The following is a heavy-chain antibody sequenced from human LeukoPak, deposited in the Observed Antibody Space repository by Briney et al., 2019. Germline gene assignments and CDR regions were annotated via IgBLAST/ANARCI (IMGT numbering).Heavy chain of an antibody. CDR2: IKSKSDDGAT. V-gene: IGHV3-15*01. CDR1: GFTLKHAW. Sequence: PGGSLRLSCAASGFTLKHAWVRWVRPAPGEGLEWVGRIKSKSDDGATDYAAPVKGRFTISRDDSKHTLSLQVNSLETEDTAVYYCVTEQQWLGWGRGTLVTVPS. D-gene: IGHD6-19*01. CDR3: VTEQQWLG. J-gene: IGHJ4*02.